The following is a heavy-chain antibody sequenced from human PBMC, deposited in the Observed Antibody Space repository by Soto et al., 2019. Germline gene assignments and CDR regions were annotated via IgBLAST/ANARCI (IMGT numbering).Heavy chain of an antibody. CDR1: RFTFSSYG. J-gene: IGHJ5*02. CDR3: AREVVIYDSSGYSDA. Sequence: SLTPSCSASRFTFSSYGVHWTREAPGKGLEWVAVIWYDGSNKYYADSVKGRFTISRDNSKNTLYLQMNSLRAEDTAVYYCAREVVIYDSSGYSDAWGEGTLV. D-gene: IGHD3-22*01. V-gene: IGHV3-33*01. CDR2: IWYDGSNK.